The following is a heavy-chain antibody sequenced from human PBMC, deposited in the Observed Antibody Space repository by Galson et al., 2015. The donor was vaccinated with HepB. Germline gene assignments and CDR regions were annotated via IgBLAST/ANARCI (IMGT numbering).Heavy chain of an antibody. Sequence: SLRLSCAASGFTFSGYAMSWVRQAPGKGLEWVSAISGSGGSTYYADSVKGRFTISRDNSKNTLYLQMNSLRAEDTAVYYCATSLGFGYGESTVAVDYWGQGTLVTVSS. J-gene: IGHJ4*02. D-gene: IGHD3-10*01. CDR2: ISGSGGST. CDR1: GFTFSGYA. CDR3: ATSLGFGYGESTVAVDY. V-gene: IGHV3-23*01.